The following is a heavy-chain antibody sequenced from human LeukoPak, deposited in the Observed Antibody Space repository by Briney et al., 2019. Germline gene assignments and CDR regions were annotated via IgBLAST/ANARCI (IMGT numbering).Heavy chain of an antibody. D-gene: IGHD3-10*01. Sequence: PAESLRISCKGSRYSFTSYWIGWVRQMPGGGLEWMGIIYPGDSDTRYSPSFQGQVTISADKSISTAYVQWSSLKVSDTAMYYCARLRGSGSYLVDYWGQGTLVTVSS. CDR3: ARLRGSGSYLVDY. J-gene: IGHJ4*02. CDR2: IYPGDSDT. V-gene: IGHV5-51*01. CDR1: RYSFTSYW.